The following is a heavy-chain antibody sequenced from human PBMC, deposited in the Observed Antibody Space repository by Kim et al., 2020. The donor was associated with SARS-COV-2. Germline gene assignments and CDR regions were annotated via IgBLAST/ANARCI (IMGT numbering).Heavy chain of an antibody. CDR1: GGSISSGSSY. V-gene: IGHV4-39*01. D-gene: IGHD1-7*01. Sequence: SETLSLTCSVSGGSISSGSSYWGWIRQPPGKGLEWIGSIYYSGSTNYNPSLKSRVTISVDTSKSQFSLKLSSVSAADTALYYCARQGAYNLNYFHAFDIWGKGTVITVSS. CDR3: ARQGAYNLNYFHAFDI. J-gene: IGHJ3*02. CDR2: IYYSGST.